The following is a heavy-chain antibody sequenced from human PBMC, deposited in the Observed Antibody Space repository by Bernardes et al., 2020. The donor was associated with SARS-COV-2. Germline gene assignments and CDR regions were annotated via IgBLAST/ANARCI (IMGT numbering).Heavy chain of an antibody. V-gene: IGHV3-9*01. Sequence: DYTMHWVRQAPGKGLEWVAGISWNSGNIAYADSVKGRFTVSRDNAKNSLYLQMNSLRPEDTALYYCTKVAQKAESDYWGQGTLVTVSS. CDR3: TKVAQKAESDY. CDR2: ISWNSGNI. J-gene: IGHJ4*02. CDR1: DYT.